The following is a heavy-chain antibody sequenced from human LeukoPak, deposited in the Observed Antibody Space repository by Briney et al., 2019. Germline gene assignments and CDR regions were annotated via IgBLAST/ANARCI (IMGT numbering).Heavy chain of an antibody. V-gene: IGHV3-30*18. J-gene: IGHJ3*02. Sequence: PGGSLRLSCAASGFTFSSYGMRWVRQAPGKGLEWVAVISYDGSNKYYADSVKGRFTISRDNSKNTLYLQMNSLRAEDTAVYYCAKVLQDDAFDIWGQGTMVTVSS. CDR3: AKVLQDDAFDI. CDR1: GFTFSSYG. D-gene: IGHD4-11*01. CDR2: ISYDGSNK.